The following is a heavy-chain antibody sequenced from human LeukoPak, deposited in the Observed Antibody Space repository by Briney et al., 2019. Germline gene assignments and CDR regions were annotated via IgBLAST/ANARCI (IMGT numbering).Heavy chain of an antibody. V-gene: IGHV3-7*01. CDR3: ARAGEMRYMDV. Sequence: GGSLRLSCAASGFTFSNYWMRVRQAPGKGLEWVANIKQDGSDKYYVDSVRGRFTISRDNAKNSLFLQMNSLRVDDTATYYCARAGEMRYMDVWGKGTAVAVS. CDR2: IKQDGSDK. CDR1: GFTFSNYW. J-gene: IGHJ6*03. D-gene: IGHD5-24*01.